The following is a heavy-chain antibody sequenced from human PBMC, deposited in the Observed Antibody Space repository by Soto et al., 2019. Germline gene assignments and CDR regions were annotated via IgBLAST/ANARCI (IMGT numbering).Heavy chain of an antibody. CDR3: ARSPDSSGYYPRWYYYGMDV. CDR1: DGSISSSNW. D-gene: IGHD3-22*01. Sequence: SESLSLTCAVSDGSISSSNWWSWVRQLPGKGLEWIGEISHSGSTNYNPPLKSRVTISVDKSKNQFSLKLSSVTAADTAVYYCARSPDSSGYYPRWYYYGMDVWGQGTTVTVS. CDR2: ISHSGST. J-gene: IGHJ6*02. V-gene: IGHV4-4*02.